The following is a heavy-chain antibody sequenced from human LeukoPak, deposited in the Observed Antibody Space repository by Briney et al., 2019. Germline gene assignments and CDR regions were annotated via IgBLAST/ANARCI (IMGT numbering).Heavy chain of an antibody. CDR2: ISGSGGST. V-gene: IGHV3-23*01. D-gene: IGHD6-13*01. CDR3: AKDRGIAAAGTWAKYFQH. CDR1: GFTFSSYA. Sequence: PGGSLRLSCAASGFTFSSYAMSWVRQAPGKGLEWASAISGSGGSTYYADSVKGRFTISRDNSKNTLYLQMNSLRAEDTAVYYCAKDRGIAAAGTWAKYFQHWGQGTLVTVSS. J-gene: IGHJ1*01.